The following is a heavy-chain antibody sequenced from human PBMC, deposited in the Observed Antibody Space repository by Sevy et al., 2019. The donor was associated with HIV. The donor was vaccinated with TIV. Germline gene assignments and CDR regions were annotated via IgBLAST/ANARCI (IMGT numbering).Heavy chain of an antibody. V-gene: IGHV3-30*02. CDR3: AKDRISSGWYQYFDY. CDR1: GFTFSSYG. Sequence: GGSLRLSCAASGFTFSSYGMHWVRQAPGKGLEWVAFIRYDGSNKYYADSVKGRFTISRDNSKNTLYLQMNSLRAEDTAVYYCAKDRISSGWYQYFDYWGQGTLVTVSS. J-gene: IGHJ4*02. D-gene: IGHD6-19*01. CDR2: IRYDGSNK.